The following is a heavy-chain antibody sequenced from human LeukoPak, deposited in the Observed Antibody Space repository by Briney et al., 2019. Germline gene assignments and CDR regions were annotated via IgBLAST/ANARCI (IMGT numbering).Heavy chain of an antibody. V-gene: IGHV3-66*01. CDR3: ARDSRTYGSGSYPYYFDY. CDR2: IYSGGST. Sequence: GGSLRLSCVASGFTVSSNYMSWVRQAPGKGLEWVSVIYSGGSTYYADSVKGRFTISRDNSKNTLYLQMNSLRAEDTAVYYCARDSRTYGSGSYPYYFDYWGQGTLVTVSS. D-gene: IGHD3-10*01. CDR1: GFTVSSNY. J-gene: IGHJ4*02.